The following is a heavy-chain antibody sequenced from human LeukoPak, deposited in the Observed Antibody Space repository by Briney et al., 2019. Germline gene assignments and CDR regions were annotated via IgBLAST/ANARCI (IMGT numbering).Heavy chain of an antibody. J-gene: IGHJ4*02. V-gene: IGHV3-9*01. CDR3: AKDSPYYYDSSGYSDY. Sequence: GRSLRLSCAASGFTFDDYAMHWVRQAPGKGLEWVSGISWNSGSIDYAGSVRGRFTISRDNAKNSLFLQMNGLRAEDTAVYYCAKDSPYYYDSSGYSDYWGQGTLVTVSS. CDR2: ISWNSGSI. CDR1: GFTFDDYA. D-gene: IGHD3-22*01.